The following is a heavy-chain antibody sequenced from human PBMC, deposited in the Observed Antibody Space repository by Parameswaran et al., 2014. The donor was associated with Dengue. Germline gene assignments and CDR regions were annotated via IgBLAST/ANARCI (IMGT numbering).Heavy chain of an antibody. Sequence: GSLRLSCAASGFTFSSYAMHWVRQAPGKGLEWVAVISYDGSNKYYADSVKGRFTISRDNSKNTLYLQMNSLRAEDTAVYYCARVKSFGDGYNFFRPFDYWGQGTLVTVSS. CDR1: GFTFSSYA. V-gene: IGHV3-30*04. CDR3: ARVKSFGDGYNFFRPFDY. D-gene: IGHD5-24*01. J-gene: IGHJ4*02. CDR2: ISYDGSNK.